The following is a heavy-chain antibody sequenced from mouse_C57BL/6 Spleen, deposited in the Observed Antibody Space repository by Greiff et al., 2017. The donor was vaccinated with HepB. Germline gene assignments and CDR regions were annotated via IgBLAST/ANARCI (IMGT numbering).Heavy chain of an antibody. V-gene: IGHV1-72*01. J-gene: IGHJ3*01. Sequence: QVQLQQPGAELVKPGASVKLSCKASGYTFTSYWMHWVKQRPGRGLEWIGRIDPNSGGTKYNEKFKSKATLTVDKPSSTAYMQLSGLTSEDSAVYYCARYGNHADWFAYWGQGTLVTVSA. CDR3: ARYGNHADWFAY. CDR2: IDPNSGGT. CDR1: GYTFTSYW. D-gene: IGHD2-1*01.